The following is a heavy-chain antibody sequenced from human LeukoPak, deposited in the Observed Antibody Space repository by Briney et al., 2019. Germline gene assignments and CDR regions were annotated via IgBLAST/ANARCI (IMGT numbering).Heavy chain of an antibody. CDR2: TYYSGST. CDR1: GGSISSSSYY. Sequence: PSEALSLTCTVSGGSISSSSYYWGWIRQPPGKGLEWIGSTYYSGSTYYNPSLKSRVTISVDTSKNQFSLKLSSVTAADTAVYYCARLGAGTTDYWGQGTLVTVSS. J-gene: IGHJ4*02. D-gene: IGHD1-1*01. V-gene: IGHV4-39*01. CDR3: ARLGAGTTDY.